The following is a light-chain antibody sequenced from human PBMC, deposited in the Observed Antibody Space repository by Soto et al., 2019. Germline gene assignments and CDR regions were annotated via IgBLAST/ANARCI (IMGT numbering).Light chain of an antibody. Sequence: GERATLSGRASQSVSSYLAWYQQKPGQAPRLLIYDASNRATGIPARFSGSGSGTDFTLTISSREPADFAVYYCQQRSNWPLTFGPGTKVDIK. J-gene: IGKJ3*01. CDR2: DAS. CDR1: QSVSSY. V-gene: IGKV3-11*01. CDR3: QQRSNWPLT.